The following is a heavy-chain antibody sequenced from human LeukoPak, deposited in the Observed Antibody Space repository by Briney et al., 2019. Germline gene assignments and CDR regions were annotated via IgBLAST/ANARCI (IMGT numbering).Heavy chain of an antibody. CDR1: GASISGPYY. CDR3: ARVSDDEYGGNSGANYFDY. D-gene: IGHD4-23*01. Sequence: PSETLSLTCAVSGASISGPYYWGWIRQSPGTGLDWIGKIYHSESSYYNPSLKSRVTMSVDTSKNHFSLNVKSVTAADTAVYYCARVSDDEYGGNSGANYFDYWGRGTLVTVSS. CDR2: IYHSESS. J-gene: IGHJ4*02. V-gene: IGHV4-38-2*01.